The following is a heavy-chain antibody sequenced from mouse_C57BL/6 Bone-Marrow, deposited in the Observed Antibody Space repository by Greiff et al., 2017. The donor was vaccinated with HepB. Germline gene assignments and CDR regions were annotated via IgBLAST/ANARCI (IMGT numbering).Heavy chain of an antibody. Sequence: EVKLMESGGGLVQPGGSLKLSCAASGFTFSDYYMYWVRQTPEKRLEWVAYISNGGGSTYYPDTVKGRFTISRDNAKNTLYLQMSRLKSEDTAMYYCARLYDGLTGGYFDYWGQGTTLTVSS. CDR2: ISNGGGST. D-gene: IGHD2-3*01. J-gene: IGHJ2*01. CDR1: GFTFSDYY. CDR3: ARLYDGLTGGYFDY. V-gene: IGHV5-12*01.